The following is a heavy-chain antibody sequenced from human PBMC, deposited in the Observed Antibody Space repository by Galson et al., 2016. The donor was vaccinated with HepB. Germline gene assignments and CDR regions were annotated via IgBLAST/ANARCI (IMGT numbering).Heavy chain of an antibody. J-gene: IGHJ3*02. CDR3: ATETSNGRPDPFDI. CDR1: AYRFTGRT. V-gene: IGHV1-2*02. D-gene: IGHD2-8*01. CDR2: INPGNGDT. Sequence: SVKVSCKASAYRFTGRTMHWVRQAPGQGLEWLGWINPGNGDTVYAQKFRGRVNMVRGETSIKTVYMELSGLASDDTSMYFCATETSNGRPDPFDIWGQGTMVTVSS.